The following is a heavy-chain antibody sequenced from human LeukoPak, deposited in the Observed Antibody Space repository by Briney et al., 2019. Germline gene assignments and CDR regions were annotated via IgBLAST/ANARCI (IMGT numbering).Heavy chain of an antibody. CDR2: IYYSGST. J-gene: IGHJ5*02. D-gene: IGHD6-13*01. CDR1: GFTFSSYG. CDR3: ARVYSTNWFDP. V-gene: IGHV4-31*02. Sequence: LRLSCAASGFTFSSYGMHWVRQHPGKGLEWIGYIYYSGSTDYNPSLKSRVTISVDTSKNQFSLKLSSVTAADTAVYYCARVYSTNWFDPWGQGTLVTVSS.